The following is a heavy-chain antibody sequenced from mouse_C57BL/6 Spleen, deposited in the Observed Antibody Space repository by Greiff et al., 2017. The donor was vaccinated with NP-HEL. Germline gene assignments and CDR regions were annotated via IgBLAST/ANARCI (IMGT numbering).Heavy chain of an antibody. J-gene: IGHJ4*01. V-gene: IGHV2-2*01. CDR1: GFSLTSYG. Sequence: QLKQSGPGLVQPSQSLSITCTVSGFSLTSYGVHWVRQSPGKGLEWLGVIWSGGSTDYNAAFISRLSISKDNSKSQVFFKMNSLQADDTAIYYCARVVTTGYYAMDYWGQGTSVTVSS. D-gene: IGHD2-5*01. CDR2: IWSGGST. CDR3: ARVVTTGYYAMDY.